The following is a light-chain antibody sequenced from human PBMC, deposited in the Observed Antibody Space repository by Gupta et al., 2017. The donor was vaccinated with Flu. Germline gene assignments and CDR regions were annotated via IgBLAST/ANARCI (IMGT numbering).Light chain of an antibody. CDR2: KAS. CDR3: QQYDPYSLYS. Sequence: DIQLTQSPSTLSASVGDRVTLTCRASQSINTWLAWYQQKVGKAPKLLIYKASTLESGVPSRFSGSGSGTEFTLTISNLQPDDFATYYCQQYDPYSLYSFGPGTKVEIK. CDR1: QSINTW. J-gene: IGKJ2*03. V-gene: IGKV1-5*03.